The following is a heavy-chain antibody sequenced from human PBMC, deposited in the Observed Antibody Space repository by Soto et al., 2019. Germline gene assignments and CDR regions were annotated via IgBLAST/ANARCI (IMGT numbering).Heavy chain of an antibody. V-gene: IGHV1-69*01. D-gene: IGHD5-18*01. CDR3: ARGGRGYSSAPRYYFDY. J-gene: IGHJ4*02. CDR1: GGSFSSNP. CDR2: IIPIFATV. Sequence: QVQLVQSGSEVKKPGSSVKVSCKASGGSFSSNPISWVRQAPGQGLEWMAGIIPIFATVHYAQKFQGRVTITADESTSTGYMELTSLRSEDTAVYFCARGGRGYSSAPRYYFDYWGQGTMVTVSS.